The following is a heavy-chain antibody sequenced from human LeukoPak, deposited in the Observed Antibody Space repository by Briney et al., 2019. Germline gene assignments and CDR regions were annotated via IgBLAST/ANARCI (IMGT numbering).Heavy chain of an antibody. Sequence: SETLSLTCTVSGGSMSSYYWSWIRQPPGKGLEWIGYIYYSGSTNYNPSLKSRVTISVDTSKNQFSLKLSSVTAADTAVYYCARGFCYDSSGYCGGRYFDYWGQGTLVTVSS. CDR2: IYYSGST. J-gene: IGHJ4*02. CDR1: GGSMSSYY. D-gene: IGHD3-22*01. V-gene: IGHV4-59*12. CDR3: ARGFCYDSSGYCGGRYFDY.